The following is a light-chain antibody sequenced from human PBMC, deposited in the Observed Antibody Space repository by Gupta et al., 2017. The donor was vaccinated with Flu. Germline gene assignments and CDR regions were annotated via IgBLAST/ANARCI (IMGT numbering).Light chain of an antibody. CDR3: MQGAHWPWA. Sequence: VTLVPPAVIACRTTQGLVNSGGSAQLDWFQQRPGQPPRRLISRFSIRDSGVPDRFSGSGSGTNFTLEISRVEADDVGVYFCMQGAHWPWAFGQGTKVEIK. CDR1: QGLVNSGGSAQ. J-gene: IGKJ1*01. V-gene: IGKV2-30*01. CDR2: RFS.